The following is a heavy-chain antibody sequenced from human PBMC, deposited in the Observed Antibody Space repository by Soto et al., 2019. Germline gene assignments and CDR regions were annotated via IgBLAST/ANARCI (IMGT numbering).Heavy chain of an antibody. J-gene: IGHJ4*02. D-gene: IGHD5-12*01. V-gene: IGHV3-30*04. CDR3: ARGGRLRHFDY. CDR1: GFTFSSYA. CDR2: ISYDGSDK. Sequence: QVQVVESGGGVVKPGRALRLSCAASGFTFSSYAMHWVRQAPGKGLEWVAIISYDGSDKYYADSVKGRFTISRDNSKNALYLQMNSLRTDDTAVYYCARGGRLRHFDYWGQGTLVTVSS.